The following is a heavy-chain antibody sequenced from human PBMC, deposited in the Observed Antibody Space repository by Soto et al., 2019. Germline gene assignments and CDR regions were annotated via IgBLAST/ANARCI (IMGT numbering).Heavy chain of an antibody. V-gene: IGHV3-9*01. CDR2: ISWNSGSI. CDR3: AKASCSGGSCYSSAFDI. D-gene: IGHD2-15*01. CDR1: GFTFDDYA. Sequence: EVQLVESGGGLVQPGRSLRLSCAASGFTFDDYAMHWVRQAPGKGLVWVSGISWNSGSIGYADSVKGRFTISRDNAKNSLYLQMNSLRAEDTALYYCAKASCSGGSCYSSAFDIWGHGTMVTVSS. J-gene: IGHJ3*02.